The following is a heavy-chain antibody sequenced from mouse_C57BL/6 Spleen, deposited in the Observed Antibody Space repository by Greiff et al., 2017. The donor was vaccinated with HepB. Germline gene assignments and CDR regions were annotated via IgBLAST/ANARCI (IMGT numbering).Heavy chain of an antibody. CDR3: AREILYGNYRAWFAY. D-gene: IGHD2-1*01. CDR2: IYPGSGST. J-gene: IGHJ3*01. CDR1: GYTFTSYW. Sequence: QVQLQQPGAELVKPGASVKMSCKASGYTFTSYWITWVKQSPGQGLEWIGDIYPGSGSTNYNEKFKSKATLTVDTSSSTAYMQLSSLTSEDSAVYYCAREILYGNYRAWFAYWGQGTLVTVSA. V-gene: IGHV1-55*01.